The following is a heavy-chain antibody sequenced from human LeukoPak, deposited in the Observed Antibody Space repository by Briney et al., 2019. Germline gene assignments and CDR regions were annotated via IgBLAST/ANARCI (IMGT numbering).Heavy chain of an antibody. J-gene: IGHJ5*02. CDR3: ARGGNYWPQWWFDP. CDR1: GGSINNYY. D-gene: IGHD1-26*01. V-gene: IGHV4-59*01. CDR2: IHYSGSA. Sequence: SETLSLTCTVYGGSINNYYWGWIRQPPGKGLEWIAFIHYSGSANYNPSLKSRVTMSLDASKNQFSLELNSVTPADTAVYYCARGGNYWPQWWFDPWGRGTLVSVSS.